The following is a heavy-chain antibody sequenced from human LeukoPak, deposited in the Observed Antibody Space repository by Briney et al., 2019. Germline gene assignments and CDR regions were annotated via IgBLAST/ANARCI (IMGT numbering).Heavy chain of an antibody. CDR1: RSTLSSYA. J-gene: IGHJ4*02. CDR2: ISYDGSNK. V-gene: IGHV3-30*04. CDR3: ARTWENIYFDY. Sequence: GGCLRLSCLVSRSTLSSYATHCDSPAPDKGLGWVAVISYDGSNKYYADSVKGRFTISRDNSKNTLYLQMNSLRAEDTAVYYCARTWENIYFDYWGQVTLVTVSS. D-gene: IGHD2/OR15-2a*01.